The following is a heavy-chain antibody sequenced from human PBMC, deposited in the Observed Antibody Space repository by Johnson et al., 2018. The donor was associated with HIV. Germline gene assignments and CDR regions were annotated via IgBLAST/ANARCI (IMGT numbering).Heavy chain of an antibody. D-gene: IGHD1-26*01. Sequence: QVQLVESGGGVVQPGRSLRLSCAASGFTFSSYAMHWVRQAPGKGLEWVAVIYSGGSKYYADSVKGRFTISRDNSKNTLYLQMNSLRAEDTAVYYCARGGVGYSGSYYVDAFDSWGQGTMVTVSS. CDR1: GFTFSSYA. J-gene: IGHJ3*02. CDR3: ARGGVGYSGSYYVDAFDS. V-gene: IGHV3-30*04. CDR2: IYSGGSK.